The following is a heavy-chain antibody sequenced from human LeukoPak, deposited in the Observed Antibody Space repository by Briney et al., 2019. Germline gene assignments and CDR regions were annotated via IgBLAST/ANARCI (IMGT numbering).Heavy chain of an antibody. D-gene: IGHD2-8*01. CDR1: GGSISSHY. J-gene: IGHJ3*01. Sequence: SETLSLTCTVSGGSISSHYWSWIRQPPGKGLEWIGYMYYSGSTNYNPSLKIRVTTSVDTSKNQFSLKLSSVTAADTAVYYCARGSLISHAFDVWGQGTMVTVSS. V-gene: IGHV4-59*11. CDR2: MYYSGST. CDR3: ARGSLISHAFDV.